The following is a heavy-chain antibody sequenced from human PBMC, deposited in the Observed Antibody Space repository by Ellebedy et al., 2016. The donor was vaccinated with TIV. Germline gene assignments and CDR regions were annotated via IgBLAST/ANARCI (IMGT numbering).Heavy chain of an antibody. V-gene: IGHV4-61*01. CDR1: GGSVSSGSYY. D-gene: IGHD3-22*01. J-gene: IGHJ4*02. CDR3: ARVAYYYDSKGRFDY. Sequence: SETLSLTXTVSGGSVSSGSYYWSWIRQPPGKGLEWIGYIYYSGSTNYNPSLKSRVTISVDTSKNQFSLKLSSVTAADTAVYYCARVAYYYDSKGRFDYWGQGTLVTVSS. CDR2: IYYSGST.